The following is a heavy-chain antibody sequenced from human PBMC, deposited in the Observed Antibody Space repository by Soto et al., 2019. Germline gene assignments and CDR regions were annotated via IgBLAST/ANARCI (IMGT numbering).Heavy chain of an antibody. CDR2: ISWDGGST. CDR1: GFTFDDYT. V-gene: IGHV3-43*01. J-gene: IGHJ4*02. Sequence: GGSLRLSCAASGFTFDDYTMHWVRQAPGKGLEWVSLISWDGGSTYYADSVKGRFPISRDNSKNSLYLQMNSLRTEDTALYYCAKATRAYDSSGYYPLDYWGQGTLVTVSS. CDR3: AKATRAYDSSGYYPLDY. D-gene: IGHD3-22*01.